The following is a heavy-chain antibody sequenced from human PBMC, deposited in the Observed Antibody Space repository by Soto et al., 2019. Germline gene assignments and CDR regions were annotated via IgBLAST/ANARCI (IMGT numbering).Heavy chain of an antibody. J-gene: IGHJ3*02. D-gene: IGHD4-17*01. V-gene: IGHV4-4*02. CDR2: IYHSGST. CDR1: GGSISSNNW. Sequence: LSLTCAVSGGSISSNNWWSWVRQPPGKGLEWIGEIYHSGSTNYNPSLKSRVTISVDKSKNQFSLRLTSVTAADTAVYYCARAGDYPLTGAFDIWGQGTMVTVSS. CDR3: ARAGDYPLTGAFDI.